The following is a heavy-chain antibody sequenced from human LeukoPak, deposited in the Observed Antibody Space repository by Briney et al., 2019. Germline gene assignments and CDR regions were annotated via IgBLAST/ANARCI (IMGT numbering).Heavy chain of an antibody. Sequence: ASVKVSCKASGYTFTGYYMHWVRQAPGQGLEWMGWINPNSGGTNYAQKFQGRVTMTRDTSISTAYMELSRLRSDDTAVYYCAKGHGDASDYYYFDSWGQGTLVTGSS. V-gene: IGHV1-2*02. CDR2: INPNSGGT. D-gene: IGHD3-22*01. J-gene: IGHJ4*02. CDR1: GYTFTGYY. CDR3: AKGHGDASDYYYFDS.